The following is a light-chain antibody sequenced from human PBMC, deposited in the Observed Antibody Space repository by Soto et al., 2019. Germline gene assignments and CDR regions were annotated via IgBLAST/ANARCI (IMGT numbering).Light chain of an antibody. J-gene: IGKJ4*01. Sequence: DIQLTQSPSFLSASVGDRVTITCRASQGIKSHLAWYQQKPGKAPKLLIYAASTLQSGVPSRFSGGGSGTEFTLTISSLQPEDFSNYYCQRHDNYPLSFGGGTKVEIK. CDR3: QRHDNYPLS. CDR1: QGIKSH. CDR2: AAS. V-gene: IGKV1-9*01.